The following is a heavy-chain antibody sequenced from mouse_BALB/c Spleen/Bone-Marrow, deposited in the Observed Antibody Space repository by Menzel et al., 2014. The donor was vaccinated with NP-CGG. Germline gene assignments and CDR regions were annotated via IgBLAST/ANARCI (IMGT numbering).Heavy chain of an antibody. CDR1: GYTFTSYW. Sequence: LVESGAELVKPGASVKLSCKASGYTFTSYWMHWVKQRPGQGLEWIGEIDPSDSYTNYNQKFKSKATLTVDKSSSTAYMQLSSLTSEDSAVYFCARWLLRYYAMDDWGQGTSVTVSS. CDR2: IDPSDSYT. V-gene: IGHV1-69*02. J-gene: IGHJ4*01. CDR3: ARWLLRYYAMDD. D-gene: IGHD2-3*01.